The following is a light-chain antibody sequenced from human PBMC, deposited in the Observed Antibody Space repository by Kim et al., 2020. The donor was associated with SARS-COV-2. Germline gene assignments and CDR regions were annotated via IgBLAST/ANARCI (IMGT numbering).Light chain of an antibody. J-gene: IGKJ4*01. Sequence: EIVMTQSPATLSVSPGERATLSCRASQSVGANLAWYQQKPGLTPRLLIYRASTRATGIPARFSGSGSETEFTLTISSLQSEDFAVYYCQHYHSWPLAFGGGTKVDIK. CDR1: QSVGAN. V-gene: IGKV3-15*01. CDR2: RAS. CDR3: QHYHSWPLA.